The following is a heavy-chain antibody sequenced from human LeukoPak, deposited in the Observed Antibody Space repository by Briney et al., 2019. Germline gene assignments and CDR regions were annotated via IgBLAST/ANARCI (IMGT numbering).Heavy chain of an antibody. J-gene: IGHJ6*03. CDR1: GFTFSSYA. V-gene: IGHV3-7*01. CDR2: IKQDGSEK. CDR3: ARARFETTVTTLVRKKDYYYYNMDV. Sequence: GGSLRLSCAASGFTFSSYAMHWVRQAPGKGLEWVANIKQDGSEKYYVDSVKGRFTISRDNAKNSLYLQMNSLRAEDTAVYYCARARFETTVTTLVRKKDYYYYNMDVWGKGTTVTVSS. D-gene: IGHD4-17*01.